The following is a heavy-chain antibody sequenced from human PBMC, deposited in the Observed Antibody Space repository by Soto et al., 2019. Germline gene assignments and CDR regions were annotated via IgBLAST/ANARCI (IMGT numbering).Heavy chain of an antibody. CDR3: ARAELRWELPTHGPFDY. D-gene: IGHD1-26*01. V-gene: IGHV4-30-4*01. Sequence: SETLSLTCTVSGGSISSGDYYWSWIRQPPGKGLEWIGYIYYSGSTYYNPSLKSRVTISVDTSRNQFSLKLSSVTAADTAVYYCARAELRWELPTHGPFDYWGQGTLVTVSS. CDR2: IYYSGST. CDR1: GGSISSGDYY. J-gene: IGHJ4*02.